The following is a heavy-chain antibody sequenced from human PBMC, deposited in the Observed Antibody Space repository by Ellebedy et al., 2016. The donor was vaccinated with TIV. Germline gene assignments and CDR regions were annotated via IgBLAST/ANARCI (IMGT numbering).Heavy chain of an antibody. Sequence: GESLKISCAASGFTFTNYAMSWVRQAPGKGLEWVSAISGNGASTYYADSVKGRFTISRDNSKNTLYLQMNSLRAEDTAVYYCAKDRGFYYGSGSYVDVWGQGTTVTVSS. CDR3: AKDRGFYYGSGSYVDV. CDR2: ISGNGAST. V-gene: IGHV3-23*01. CDR1: GFTFTNYA. J-gene: IGHJ6*02. D-gene: IGHD3-10*01.